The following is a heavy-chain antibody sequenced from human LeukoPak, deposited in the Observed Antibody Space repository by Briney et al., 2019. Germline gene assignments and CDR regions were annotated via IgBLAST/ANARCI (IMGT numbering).Heavy chain of an antibody. V-gene: IGHV3-48*03. Sequence: GGSLRLSCAASGFTFSSYEMNWVRQAPGKGLEWVSYISSSGSTIYYADSVKGRFTISRDNAKNSLYLQMNSLRAEDTAVYYCARDKGHVLRYFDWAGGDAFDIWGQGTMVTVSS. CDR3: ARDKGHVLRYFDWAGGDAFDI. J-gene: IGHJ3*02. D-gene: IGHD3-9*01. CDR1: GFTFSSYE. CDR2: ISSSGSTI.